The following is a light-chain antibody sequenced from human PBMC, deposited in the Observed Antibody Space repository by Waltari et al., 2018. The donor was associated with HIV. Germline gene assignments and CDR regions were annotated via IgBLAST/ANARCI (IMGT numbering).Light chain of an antibody. CDR1: SSDVGSYKH. J-gene: IGLJ2*01. CDR3: SSYAGSSTFVI. Sequence: QSALTQPASVSGSPGQSITISCTGSSSDVGSYKHFSWYQQHPGKAPRLIIYEVSKRPSGVSNRYSASKSGKTASLTVSGLRAEDEADYYCSSYAGSSTFVIFGGGTKLTVL. CDR2: EVS. V-gene: IGLV2-23*02.